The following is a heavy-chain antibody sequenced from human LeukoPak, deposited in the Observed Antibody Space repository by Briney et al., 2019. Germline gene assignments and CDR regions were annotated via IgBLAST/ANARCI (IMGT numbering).Heavy chain of an antibody. Sequence: GGSLRLSCAASGFTFSDHYMDWVRQAPGKGLEWVGRTRKKVNSYTTEYAASVKGRFTISRDDSKNSLYLQMNSLKTEDTAVYYCARSYGSGTYPFDYWGQGTLVTV. D-gene: IGHD3-10*01. CDR1: GFTFSDHY. V-gene: IGHV3-72*01. CDR2: TRKKVNSYTT. J-gene: IGHJ4*02. CDR3: ARSYGSGTYPFDY.